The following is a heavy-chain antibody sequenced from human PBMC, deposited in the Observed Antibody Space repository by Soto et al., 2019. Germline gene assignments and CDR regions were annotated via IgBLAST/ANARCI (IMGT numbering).Heavy chain of an antibody. V-gene: IGHV3-48*02. CDR2: ISSSSSTI. D-gene: IGHD3-16*01. CDR3: ARDLRGSGELYYYYGMDV. J-gene: IGHJ6*02. CDR1: GFTFISYS. Sequence: HSCASSGFTFISYSRNWVRQTPGKGLEWVSYISSSSSTIYHADSVKGRFTISRDNAKNSLYLQMNSLRDEDTAVYYCARDLRGSGELYYYYGMDVWGQGTTVTVSS.